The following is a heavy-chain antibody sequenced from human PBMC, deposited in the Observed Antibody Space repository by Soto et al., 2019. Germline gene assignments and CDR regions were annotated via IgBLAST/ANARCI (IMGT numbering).Heavy chain of an antibody. CDR3: ARDLGGYDSDYYYFGMDV. CDR1: GYTFTSYA. D-gene: IGHD5-12*01. V-gene: IGHV1-3*01. J-gene: IGHJ6*02. Sequence: QVQLVQSGAEVKKPGASVKVSCKASGYTFTSYAMHWVRQAPGQRLEWMGWINAGNGNTKYSQKFQGRVTITRDTSGRRAYMELSSLESEDTAVYYCARDLGGYDSDYYYFGMDVWGQGTTVTVSS. CDR2: INAGNGNT.